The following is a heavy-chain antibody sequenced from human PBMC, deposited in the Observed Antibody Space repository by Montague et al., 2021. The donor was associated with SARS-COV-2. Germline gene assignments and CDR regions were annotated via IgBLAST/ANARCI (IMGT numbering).Heavy chain of an antibody. D-gene: IGHD5-18*01. V-gene: IGHV3-30-3*01. CDR1: GFTFSSYA. Sequence: SLRLSCAVSGFTFSSYAFHWVRQAPGKGLDWVAVISYDGTNKYYADSVKGRFTISRDNSKNTLYLQMNSLRPDDSAMYYCTRLGWGYSDGLDYWGQGTLVTVSS. CDR2: ISYDGTNK. J-gene: IGHJ4*02. CDR3: TRLGWGYSDGLDY.